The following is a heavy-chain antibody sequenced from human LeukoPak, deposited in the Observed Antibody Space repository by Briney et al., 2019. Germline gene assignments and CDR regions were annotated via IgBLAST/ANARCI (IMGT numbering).Heavy chain of an antibody. Sequence: ASVKVSCKASGYTFTGYYMHWVRQAPGQGLEWMGRINPNSGGTNYAQKFQGRVTMTRDTSISTACMELSRLRSDDTAVYYCARGGTTVTYQSHYWGQGTLVTVSS. V-gene: IGHV1-2*06. CDR3: ARGGTTVTYQSHY. D-gene: IGHD4-17*01. CDR1: GYTFTGYY. CDR2: INPNSGGT. J-gene: IGHJ4*02.